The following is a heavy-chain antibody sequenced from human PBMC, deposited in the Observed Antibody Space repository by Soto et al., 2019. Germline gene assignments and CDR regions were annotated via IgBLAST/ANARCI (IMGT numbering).Heavy chain of an antibody. CDR2: ISSSSSTI. CDR1: GFTFSSYS. CDR3: ARDARITMVRGVIHWFDP. D-gene: IGHD3-10*01. J-gene: IGHJ5*02. Sequence: GGSLRLSCAASGFTFSSYSMNWVRQAPGKGLEWVSYISSSSSTIYYTDSVKGRFTISRDNAKNSLYLQMNSLRAEDTAVYYCARDARITMVRGVIHWFDPWGQGTLVTVSS. V-gene: IGHV3-48*01.